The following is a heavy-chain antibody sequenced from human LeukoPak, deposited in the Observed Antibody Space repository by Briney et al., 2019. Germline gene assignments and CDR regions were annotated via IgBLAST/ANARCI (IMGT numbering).Heavy chain of an antibody. V-gene: IGHV3-74*01. J-gene: IGHJ4*02. Sequence: GGSLRLSCAAPGFTFSSYWMNWVRQAPGKGLVWVSRINSDGSSTSYADSVKGRFTISRDNAKNTLYLQMNSLRAEDTAVYYCARDDRYSAFDYWGQGTLVTVSS. D-gene: IGHD5-18*01. CDR2: INSDGSST. CDR3: ARDDRYSAFDY. CDR1: GFTFSSYW.